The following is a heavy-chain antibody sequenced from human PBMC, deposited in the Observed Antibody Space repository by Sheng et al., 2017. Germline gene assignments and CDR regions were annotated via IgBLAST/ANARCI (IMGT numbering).Heavy chain of an antibody. J-gene: IGHJ4*02. Sequence: QVQLVQSGAEVKKPGSSVKVSCKASGGTFSFYAISWVRQAPGQGLEWMGGVIPVFGTANYAQKFQGRVTITADESTSTAYMELSSLRSENTAVYYCARSDRYSSDWPFDSWGQGTLVTVSS. V-gene: IGHV1-69*13. CDR3: ARSDRYSSDWPFDS. CDR2: VIPVFGTA. CDR1: GGTFSFYA. D-gene: IGHD6-19*01.